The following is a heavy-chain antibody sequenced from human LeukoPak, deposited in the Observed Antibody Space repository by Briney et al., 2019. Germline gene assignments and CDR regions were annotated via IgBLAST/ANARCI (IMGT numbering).Heavy chain of an antibody. D-gene: IGHD3-10*01. J-gene: IGHJ4*02. CDR2: INHSGST. V-gene: IGHV4-34*01. CDR3: ARGRLLWFGELYVY. Sequence: SETLSLTCAVYGGSFSGYYWSWIRQPPGKGLEWIGEINHSGSTNYNPSLKSRVTKSVDTSKNQFSLKLSSVTAADTAVYYCARGRLLWFGELYVYWGQGTLVTASS. CDR1: GGSFSGYY.